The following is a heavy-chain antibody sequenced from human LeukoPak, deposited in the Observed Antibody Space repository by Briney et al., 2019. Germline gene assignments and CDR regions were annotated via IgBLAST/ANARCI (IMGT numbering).Heavy chain of an antibody. Sequence: ASVKVSCKASGYTFTGYYLHWVRQAPGQGLEWMGWINPNSGGTNYAQRFQGGVTMTRDTSISTAYMELSRLRAEDTAMYYCARDLSSNGFDYWGQGTLVTVSS. D-gene: IGHD2/OR15-2a*01. CDR2: INPNSGGT. J-gene: IGHJ4*02. CDR1: GYTFTGYY. V-gene: IGHV1-2*02. CDR3: ARDLSSNGFDY.